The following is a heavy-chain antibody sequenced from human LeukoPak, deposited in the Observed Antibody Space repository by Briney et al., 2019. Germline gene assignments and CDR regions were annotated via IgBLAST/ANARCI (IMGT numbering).Heavy chain of an antibody. J-gene: IGHJ4*02. CDR1: GCTFSRYS. D-gene: IGHD2-2*01. CDR2: ISSSSSYI. CDR3: ARCGEGVPAATYYFDY. V-gene: IGHV3-21*01. Sequence: GGSLRLSCAASGCTFSRYSMNWVRQAPGKGLEWVSYISSSSSYIFYADSVKGRFTISRDYAKNALYLQKNSLRAEDTAVYYCARCGEGVPAATYYFDYWGQGTLVTVSS.